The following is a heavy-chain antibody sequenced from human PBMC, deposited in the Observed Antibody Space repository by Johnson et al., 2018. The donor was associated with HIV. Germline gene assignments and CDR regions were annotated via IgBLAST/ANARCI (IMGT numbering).Heavy chain of an antibody. J-gene: IGHJ3*02. CDR2: IKQDGSER. Sequence: VQLVESGGGVVQPGRSLRLSCAASGFTFSSYAMHWVRQAPGKGLEWVANIKQDGSERYYVDSVKGRFTISRANAKNSVYRQMNSLRAEDTAVYDCGRLAEHIVGVTPWADAFDIWGQGTMVTVSS. V-gene: IGHV3-7*01. CDR1: GFTFSSYA. CDR3: GRLAEHIVGVTPWADAFDI. D-gene: IGHD2-21*02.